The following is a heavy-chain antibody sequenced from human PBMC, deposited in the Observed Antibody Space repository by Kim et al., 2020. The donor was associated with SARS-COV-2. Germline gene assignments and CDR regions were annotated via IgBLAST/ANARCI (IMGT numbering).Heavy chain of an antibody. CDR3: ARGASEGYGSGPAWFDP. CDR2: INHSGST. J-gene: IGHJ5*02. D-gene: IGHD3-10*01. V-gene: IGHV4-34*01. CDR1: GGSFSGYY. Sequence: SETLSLTCAVYGGSFSGYYWSWIRQPPGKGLEWIGEINHSGSTNYNPSLKSRVTISVDTSKNQFSLKLSSVTAADTAVYYCARGASEGYGSGPAWFDPWGQGTLVTVSS.